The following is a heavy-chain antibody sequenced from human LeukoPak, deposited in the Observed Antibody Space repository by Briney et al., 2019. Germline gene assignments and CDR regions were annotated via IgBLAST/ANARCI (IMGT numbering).Heavy chain of an antibody. D-gene: IGHD2-15*01. J-gene: IGHJ6*03. CDR1: GFTFSSYS. CDR2: ISSSSSYI. Sequence: GGSLRLSCAASGFTFSSYSMNWVRQAPGKGLEWVSSISSSSSYIYYADSVKGRFTISRDNAKNSLYLQMNSLRAEDTAVYYCARGAGVAAIDYYYMDVWGKGTTVTISS. CDR3: ARGAGVAAIDYYYMDV. V-gene: IGHV3-21*01.